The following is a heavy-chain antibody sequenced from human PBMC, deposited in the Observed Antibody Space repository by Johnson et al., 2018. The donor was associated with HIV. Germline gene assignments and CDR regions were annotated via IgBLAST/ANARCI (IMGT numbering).Heavy chain of an antibody. CDR3: VTADRGSA. CDR1: GFTFDDYG. D-gene: IGHD1-26*01. CDR2: IYSGGST. J-gene: IGHJ3*01. Sequence: VQLVESGGGVVRPGGSLRLSCAASGFTFDDYGMSWVRQAPGKGLEWISVIYSGGSTYYADSVKGRFTISRDNAKNSLYLQMNSLRDEDTAVYYCVTADRGSAWGQGTTVTVSS. V-gene: IGHV3-20*04.